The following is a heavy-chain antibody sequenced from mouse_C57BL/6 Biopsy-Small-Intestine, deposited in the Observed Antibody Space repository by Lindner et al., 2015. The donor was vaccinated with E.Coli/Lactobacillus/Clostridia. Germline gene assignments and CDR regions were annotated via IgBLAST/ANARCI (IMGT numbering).Heavy chain of an antibody. CDR2: INPGSGGT. CDR3: ARSYYGSTLYYFDY. D-gene: IGHD1-1*01. J-gene: IGHJ2*01. Sequence: VQLQESGAELVRPGTSVKVSCKASGYDFTNYLIEWVKQRPGQGLEWIGVINPGSGGTNYNEKFKGKATLTADKSSSTAYMQLSSLTSEDSAVYFCARSYYGSTLYYFDYWGQGTTLTVSS. V-gene: IGHV1-54*01. CDR1: GYDFTNYL.